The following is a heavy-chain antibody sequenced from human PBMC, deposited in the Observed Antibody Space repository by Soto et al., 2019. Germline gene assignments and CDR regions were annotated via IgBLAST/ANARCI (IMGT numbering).Heavy chain of an antibody. V-gene: IGHV1-3*01. J-gene: IGHJ6*02. CDR3: ARDASPGWYDILTGYYGMDV. D-gene: IGHD3-9*01. CDR2: INAGNGNT. Sequence: ASVKVSCKASGYTFTSYAMHWVRQAPGQRLEWMGWINAGNGNTKYSQKFQGRVTISVDTSKNQFSLKLSSVTAADTAVYYCARDASPGWYDILTGYYGMDVWGQGTTVTVSS. CDR1: GYTFTSYA.